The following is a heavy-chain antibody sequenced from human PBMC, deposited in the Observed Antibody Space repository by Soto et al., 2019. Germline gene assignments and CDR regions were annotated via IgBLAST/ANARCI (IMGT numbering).Heavy chain of an antibody. J-gene: IGHJ4*02. Sequence: QVQLVESGGGVVQPGRSLRLSCAASGFTFSSYGMHWVRQAPGKGREWVAVTWYDGSDRHYADSVKGRFTISRDNSKNTLYLQMSSLRAEDTAVYYCARGILSYEGGDYWGQGTLVTVSS. CDR3: ARGILSYEGGDY. D-gene: IGHD3-16*01. V-gene: IGHV3-33*01. CDR1: GFTFSSYG. CDR2: TWYDGSDR.